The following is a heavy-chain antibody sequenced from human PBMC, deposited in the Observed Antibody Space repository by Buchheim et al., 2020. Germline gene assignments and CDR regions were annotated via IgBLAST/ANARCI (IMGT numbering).Heavy chain of an antibody. CDR3: AKWGDRYFDC. CDR1: GFTFSSYG. J-gene: IGHJ4*02. V-gene: IGHV3-30*18. Sequence: QVQLMESGGGVVQPGKSLRLSCAASGFTFSSYGMRRVRQAPGKGLEWVAAISYDGSNKYYADSVKGRLTISRDNSKNTLFLQMNSLRAEDTAVYYCAKWGDRYFDCWGQGTL. CDR2: ISYDGSNK. D-gene: IGHD2-21*01.